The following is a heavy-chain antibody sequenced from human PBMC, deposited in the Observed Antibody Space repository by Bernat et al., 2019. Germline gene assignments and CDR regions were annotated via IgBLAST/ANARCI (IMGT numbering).Heavy chain of an antibody. CDR1: GYSISSGYY. Sequence: QVQLQESGPGLVKPSETLSLTCAVSGYSISSGYYWGWIRQPPGKGLEWIGSIYHSGGTYYNPSLKSRVTISVDTSKNQFSLKLSSVTAADTAVYYCARDQGSSWYKKYNWFDPWGQGTLVTVSS. CDR2: IYHSGGT. V-gene: IGHV4-38-2*02. CDR3: ARDQGSSWYKKYNWFDP. D-gene: IGHD6-13*01. J-gene: IGHJ5*02.